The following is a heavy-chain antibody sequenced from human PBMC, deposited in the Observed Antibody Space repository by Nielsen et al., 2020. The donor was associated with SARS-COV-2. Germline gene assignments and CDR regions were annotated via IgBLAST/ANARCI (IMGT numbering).Heavy chain of an antibody. CDR2: ISYDGSNK. CDR3: AKGSRSRHDIYYYYYYGMDV. Sequence: GGSLRLSCAASGFTFSSYGMHWVRQAPGKGLEWVAVISYDGSNKYYADSVKGRFTISRDNSKNTLYLQMNSLRAEDTAVYYCAKGSRSRHDIYYYYYYGMDVWGQGTTVTVSS. J-gene: IGHJ6*02. D-gene: IGHD3-9*01. V-gene: IGHV3-30*18. CDR1: GFTFSSYG.